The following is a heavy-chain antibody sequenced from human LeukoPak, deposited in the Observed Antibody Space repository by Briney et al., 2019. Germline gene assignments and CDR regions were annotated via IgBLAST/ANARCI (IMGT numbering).Heavy chain of an antibody. J-gene: IGHJ5*02. Sequence: PSETLSLTCTVSGGSISSSGYYWGWIRQPPGKGLEWIASIYYSGSTYYNPSLKNRVTISVDTSKTQLSLKLHSLTPADTAVYYCARHEYSGSYYGLSWFDPWGQGTLVTVSS. CDR2: IYYSGST. CDR3: ARHEYSGSYYGLSWFDP. D-gene: IGHD1-26*01. V-gene: IGHV4-39*01. CDR1: GGSISSSGYY.